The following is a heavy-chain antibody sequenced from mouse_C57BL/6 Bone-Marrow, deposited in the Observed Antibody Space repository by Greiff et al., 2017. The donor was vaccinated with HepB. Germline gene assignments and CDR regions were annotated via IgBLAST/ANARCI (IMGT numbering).Heavy chain of an antibody. CDR2: IDPSDSYT. D-gene: IGHD3-3*01. CDR3: ASRRGPYAMDY. J-gene: IGHJ4*01. Sequence: QVQLQQPGAELVKPGASVKLSCKASGYTFTSYWMQWVKQRPGQGLEWIGEIDPSDSYTNYNQKFKGKATLTVDTSSSTAYMQLSSLTSVDSAVYYCASRRGPYAMDYWGQGTSVTVSS. CDR1: GYTFTSYW. V-gene: IGHV1-50*01.